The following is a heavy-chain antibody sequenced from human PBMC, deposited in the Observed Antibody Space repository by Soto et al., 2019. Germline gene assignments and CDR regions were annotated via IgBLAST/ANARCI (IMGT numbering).Heavy chain of an antibody. CDR1: GGSISSYY. D-gene: IGHD2-2*01. V-gene: IGHV4-59*01. J-gene: IGHJ4*02. Sequence: PSETLSLTCTVSGGSISSYYWSWIRQPPGKGLEWIGYIYYSGSTNYNPSLKSRVTISVDTSKNQFSLKLSSVTAADTAVYYCTRSITGFSYADSWGQGTLVTVSS. CDR2: IYYSGST. CDR3: TRSITGFSYADS.